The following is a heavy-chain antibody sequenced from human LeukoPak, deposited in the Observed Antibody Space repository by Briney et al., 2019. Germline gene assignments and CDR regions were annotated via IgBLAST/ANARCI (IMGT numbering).Heavy chain of an antibody. D-gene: IGHD2-2*02. CDR2: ISGSGGST. CDR1: GFTFSTYS. J-gene: IGHJ4*02. V-gene: IGHV3-23*01. CDR3: ARDCSSTSCYNPTMDY. Sequence: GGSLRLSCTASGFTFSTYSMNWVRQAPGKGLEWVSAISGSGGSTYYADSVKGRFTISRDNSKNSLYLQMNSLRAEDTAVYYCARDCSSTSCYNPTMDYWGQGTLVTVSS.